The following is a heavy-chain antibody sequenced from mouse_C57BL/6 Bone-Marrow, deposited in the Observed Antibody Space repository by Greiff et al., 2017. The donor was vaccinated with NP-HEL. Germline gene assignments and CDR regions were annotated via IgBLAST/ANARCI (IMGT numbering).Heavy chain of an antibody. CDR2: ISSGGSYT. V-gene: IGHV5-6*01. J-gene: IGHJ3*01. CDR3: ARPFAY. Sequence: EVKLVESGGDLVKPGGSLKLSCAASGFTFSSYGMSWVRQTPDKRLEWVATISSGGSYTYYPDRVKGRFTISRDNAKNTLYLQMSSLKSEDTAMYYCARPFAYWGQGTLVTVSA. CDR1: GFTFSSYG.